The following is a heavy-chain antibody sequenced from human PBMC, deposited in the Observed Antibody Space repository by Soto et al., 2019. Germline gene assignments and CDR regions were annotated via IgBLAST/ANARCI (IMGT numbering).Heavy chain of an antibody. V-gene: IGHV1-69*01. CDR2: IVPIFGTT. CDR1: GDTFSSYS. D-gene: IGHD3-10*01. J-gene: IGHJ6*02. CDR3: AANYLGGGSQGDV. Sequence: QVRLVPSGAEVNKPGSSVKVSCKASGDTFSSYSISWLRQAPGQGLEWMGGIVPIFGTTVYAPRLQGRLTITADGPTSTSYMELSGLTFEDTAVYYCAANYLGGGSQGDVWGQGTTVTVSS.